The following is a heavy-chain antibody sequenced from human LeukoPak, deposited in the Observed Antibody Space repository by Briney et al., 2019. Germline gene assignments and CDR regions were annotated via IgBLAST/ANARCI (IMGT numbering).Heavy chain of an antibody. V-gene: IGHV3-30-3*01. D-gene: IGHD5-12*01. CDR1: GFTFSSYA. Sequence: GGSLRLSCAASGFTFSSYAMDWVRQAPGKGLEWVAVISYDGSNKYYADSVKGRFTISRDNSKNTLYLQMNSLRTEDMAVYYCARPYGGYVDYYFDYWGQGTLVTVSS. CDR2: ISYDGSNK. J-gene: IGHJ4*02. CDR3: ARPYGGYVDYYFDY.